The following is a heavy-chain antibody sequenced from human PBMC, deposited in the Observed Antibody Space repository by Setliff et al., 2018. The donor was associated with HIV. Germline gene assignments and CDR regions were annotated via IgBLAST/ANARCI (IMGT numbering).Heavy chain of an antibody. J-gene: IGHJ4*02. Sequence: SETLSLTCTVSGASFIRSRYYWGWICQPPGKGLEWIGSIFHSGSTYYAPSLQSRVTISIDKARDQFSLKLSSVTAADTAVYFCARHDNYDNGGYYNLYYFDSWGPGTLVTVSS. V-gene: IGHV4-39*01. D-gene: IGHD3-22*01. CDR2: IFHSGST. CDR1: GASFIRSRYY. CDR3: ARHDNYDNGGYYNLYYFDS.